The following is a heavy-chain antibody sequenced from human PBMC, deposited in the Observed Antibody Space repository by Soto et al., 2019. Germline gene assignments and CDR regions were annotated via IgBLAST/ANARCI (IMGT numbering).Heavy chain of an antibody. D-gene: IGHD2-21*02. CDR3: ARETSRLNDY. CDR2: IKHDGSEK. J-gene: IGHJ4*02. CDR1: GFTFSNHW. Sequence: GGSLRLSCAASGFTFSNHWRTWVRQAPGKGLEWVANIKHDGSEKYYVDSVKGRFTISRDNAENSLFLQMYSLKAEDTAVYYCARETSRLNDYWGQGTLVTVSS. V-gene: IGHV3-7*01.